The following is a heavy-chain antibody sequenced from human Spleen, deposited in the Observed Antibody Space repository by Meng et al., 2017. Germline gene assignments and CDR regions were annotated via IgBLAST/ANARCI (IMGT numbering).Heavy chain of an antibody. CDR2: ISSSGSTI. Sequence: GESLKISCAASGFTFSNYEMNWVRQAPGKGLEWVSYISSSGSTIYYADSVKGRFTTSRDNAKKSLYLQMNSLRAEDTAVYYCARGGGYGSSWGQGTLVTVSS. D-gene: IGHD1-26*01. CDR1: GFTFSNYE. J-gene: IGHJ4*02. V-gene: IGHV3-48*03. CDR3: ARGGGYGSS.